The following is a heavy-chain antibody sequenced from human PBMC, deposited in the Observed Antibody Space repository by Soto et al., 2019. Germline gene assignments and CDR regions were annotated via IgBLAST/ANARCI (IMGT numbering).Heavy chain of an antibody. J-gene: IGHJ6*02. Sequence: QVQLVESGGGVVQPGRSLRLSCAASGFTFSSYGMHWVRQAPGKGLEWVAVIWYDGSNKYYADSVKGRFTISRDNSKNTLYLQMNSLRAEETAVYYCARDIVVVPAASNYYYYGMDVWGQGTTVTVSS. V-gene: IGHV3-33*01. CDR2: IWYDGSNK. CDR1: GFTFSSYG. CDR3: ARDIVVVPAASNYYYYGMDV. D-gene: IGHD2-2*01.